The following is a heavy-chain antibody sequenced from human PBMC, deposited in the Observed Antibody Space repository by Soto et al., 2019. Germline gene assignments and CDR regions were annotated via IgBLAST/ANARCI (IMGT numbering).Heavy chain of an antibody. CDR3: ARGYYDSSGYYYWYFDL. V-gene: IGHV3-7*03. Sequence: GESLKISCAASGFTFSSYWMSWVRQAPGKGLEWVANIKQDGSEKYYVDSVKGRFTISRDNAKNSLYLQMNSLRAEDTAVYYCARGYYDSSGYYYWYFDLWGRGTLVTVSS. J-gene: IGHJ2*01. D-gene: IGHD3-22*01. CDR1: GFTFSSYW. CDR2: IKQDGSEK.